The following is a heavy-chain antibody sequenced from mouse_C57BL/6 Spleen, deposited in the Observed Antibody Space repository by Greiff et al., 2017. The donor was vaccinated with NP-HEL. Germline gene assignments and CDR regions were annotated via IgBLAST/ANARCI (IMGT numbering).Heavy chain of an antibody. CDR2: ISSGSSTI. V-gene: IGHV5-17*01. D-gene: IGHD2-3*01. Sequence: VKGLEWVAYISSGSSTIYYADTVKGRFTISRDNAKNTLFLQMTSLRSEDTAMYYCARFYGYYEEFAYWGQGTLVTVSA. J-gene: IGHJ3*01. CDR3: ARFYGYYEEFAY.